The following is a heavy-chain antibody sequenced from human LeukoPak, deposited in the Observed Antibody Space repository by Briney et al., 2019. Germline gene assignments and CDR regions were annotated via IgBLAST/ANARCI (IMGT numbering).Heavy chain of an antibody. V-gene: IGHV3-64D*09. CDR1: GFTFSAYA. D-gene: IGHD4/OR15-4a*01. Sequence: PGGSLRLSCSASGFTFSAYAMHWVRQAPGKGLEYVAAINSNGRSTYYADSAKGRFTVSRDNSKNTVYLQMSSLRAEDTAIYYCVKELLTTTSGSDYWGQGTLVTVSS. J-gene: IGHJ4*02. CDR3: VKELLTTTSGSDY. CDR2: INSNGRST.